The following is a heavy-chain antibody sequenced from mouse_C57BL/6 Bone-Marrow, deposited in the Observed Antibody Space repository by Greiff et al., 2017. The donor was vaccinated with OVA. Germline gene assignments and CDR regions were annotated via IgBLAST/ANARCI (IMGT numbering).Heavy chain of an antibody. V-gene: IGHV5-4*03. CDR1: GFTFSSYA. D-gene: IGHD2-1*01. CDR2: ISDGGSYT. CDR3: ARPYGNYLHWYFDV. J-gene: IGHJ1*03. Sequence: EVKLMESGGGLVKPGGSLKLSCAASGFTFSSYAMSWVRQTPEKRLEWVATISDGGSYTYYPDNVKGRFTISRDNAKNNLYLQMSHLKSEDTAMYYCARPYGNYLHWYFDVWGTGTTVTVSS.